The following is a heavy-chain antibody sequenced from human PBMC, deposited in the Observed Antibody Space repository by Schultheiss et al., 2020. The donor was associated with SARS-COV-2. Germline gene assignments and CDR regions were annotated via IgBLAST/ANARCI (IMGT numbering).Heavy chain of an antibody. J-gene: IGHJ3*02. V-gene: IGHV3-11*04. CDR2: ISSSSSTI. CDR3: ARDPAYGAFDI. CDR1: GFTFSDYY. D-gene: IGHD3-10*01. Sequence: GGSLRLSCAASGFTFSDYYMSWIRQAPGKGLEWVSYISSSSSTIYYADSVKGRFTISRDNSKNSLYLQMNSLRAEDTAVYYCARDPAYGAFDIWGQGTMVTVSS.